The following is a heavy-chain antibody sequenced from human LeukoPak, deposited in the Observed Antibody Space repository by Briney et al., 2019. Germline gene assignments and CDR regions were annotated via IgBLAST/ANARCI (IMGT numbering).Heavy chain of an antibody. D-gene: IGHD3-3*01. CDR2: INHSGST. Sequence: PSETLSLTCTVSGGSISSYYWSWIRQPPGKGLEWIGEINHSGSTNYNPSLKSRVTISVDTSKNQFSLKLSSVTAADTAVYYCARVTYYDFWSGYFHAFDIWGQGTMVTVSS. J-gene: IGHJ3*02. CDR1: GGSISSYY. CDR3: ARVTYYDFWSGYFHAFDI. V-gene: IGHV4-34*01.